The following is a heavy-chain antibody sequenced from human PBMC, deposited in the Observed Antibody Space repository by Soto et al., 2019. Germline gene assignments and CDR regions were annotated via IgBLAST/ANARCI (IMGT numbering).Heavy chain of an antibody. CDR1: GYTLTELS. Sequence: ASVKVSCKVSGYTLTELSMHWVRQAPGKGLEWMGGFDPEDGETIYAQKFQGRVTMTEDTSTDTAYMELSSLRSEDTAVYYCARSYDYVWGSYRFSDAFDIWGQGTMVTVSS. J-gene: IGHJ3*02. D-gene: IGHD3-16*02. V-gene: IGHV1-24*01. CDR2: FDPEDGET. CDR3: ARSYDYVWGSYRFSDAFDI.